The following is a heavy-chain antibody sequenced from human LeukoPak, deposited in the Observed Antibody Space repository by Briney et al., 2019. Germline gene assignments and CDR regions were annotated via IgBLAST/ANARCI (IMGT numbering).Heavy chain of an antibody. D-gene: IGHD1-26*01. Sequence: SGGSLRLSCAASGFTFSSYSMNWVRQAPGKGLEWVSYISSSSSTIYYADSVKGRFTISRDNAKNSLYLQMNSLRAEDTAVYYCARLGARDAFDIWGQGTMVTVSS. CDR1: GFTFSSYS. CDR2: ISSSSSTI. CDR3: ARLGARDAFDI. V-gene: IGHV3-48*04. J-gene: IGHJ3*02.